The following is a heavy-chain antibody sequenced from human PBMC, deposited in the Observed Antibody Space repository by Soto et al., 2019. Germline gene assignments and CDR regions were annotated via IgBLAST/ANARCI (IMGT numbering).Heavy chain of an antibody. V-gene: IGHV4-59*01. Sequence: SETLSLTCTVSGGSISSYYWSWIRQPPGKGLEWIGYIYYSGSTNYNPSLKSRVTISVDTSKNQFSLKLSSVTAADTAVYYCARLSPVTLLAYWGQGTLVTVYS. CDR3: ARLSPVTLLAY. J-gene: IGHJ4*02. CDR1: GGSISSYY. CDR2: IYYSGST. D-gene: IGHD4-17*01.